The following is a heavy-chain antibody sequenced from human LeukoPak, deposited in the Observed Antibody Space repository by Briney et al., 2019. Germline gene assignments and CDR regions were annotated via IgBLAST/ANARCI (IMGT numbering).Heavy chain of an antibody. Sequence: PGRSLRLSCAASGFTFSTYTMIWVRQAPGKGLEWVSSITSAGNFIYYADSLRGRFTVSRDNAKNSLYLQMNRLRAEDTAMYYCARDLWDHWGQGTLVTVSS. J-gene: IGHJ4*02. V-gene: IGHV3-21*01. CDR1: GFTFSTYT. CDR3: ARDLWDH. CDR2: ITSAGNFI.